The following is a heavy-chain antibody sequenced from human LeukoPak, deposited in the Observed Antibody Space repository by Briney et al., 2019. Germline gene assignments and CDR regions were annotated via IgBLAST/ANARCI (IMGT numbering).Heavy chain of an antibody. CDR2: INHSGST. CDR3: ARGTYCSSTSCAPHAFDP. D-gene: IGHD2-2*01. J-gene: IGHJ5*02. Sequence: SETLSLTCAVYGGSFSGYYWSWIRQPPGKGLEWIGEINHSGSTNYNPSLKSRVTISVDTSKNQFSLKLSSVTAADTAVYYCARGTYCSSTSCAPHAFDPWGQGTLVTVSS. CDR1: GGSFSGYY. V-gene: IGHV4-34*01.